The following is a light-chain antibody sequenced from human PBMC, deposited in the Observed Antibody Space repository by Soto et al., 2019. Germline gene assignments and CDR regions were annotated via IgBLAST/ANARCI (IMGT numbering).Light chain of an antibody. CDR2: GAS. CDR1: QSVSSN. J-gene: IGKJ4*01. V-gene: IGKV3-15*01. Sequence: EIVMTQSPATLSVSPGERATLSCRASQSVSSNLAWYQQKPGQAPRLLIYGASNRATGIPARFSGSGSGTAFTLTFISLQSEDVAVYYCQPYNNWPRALTFGGGEKVETK. CDR3: QPYNNWPRALT.